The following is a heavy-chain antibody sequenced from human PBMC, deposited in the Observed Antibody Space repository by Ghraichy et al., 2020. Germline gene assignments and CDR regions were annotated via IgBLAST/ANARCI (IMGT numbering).Heavy chain of an antibody. CDR2: TYYRSKWYN. CDR1: GDSVSSNSAA. Sequence: SETLSLTCAISGDSVSSNSAAWNWIRQSPSRGLEWLGRTYYRSKWYNDYAVSVKSRITINPDTSKNQFSLQLNSVTPEDTAVYYCASHGAALDAFDIWGQGTMVTVSS. D-gene: IGHD3-16*01. CDR3: ASHGAALDAFDI. J-gene: IGHJ3*02. V-gene: IGHV6-1*01.